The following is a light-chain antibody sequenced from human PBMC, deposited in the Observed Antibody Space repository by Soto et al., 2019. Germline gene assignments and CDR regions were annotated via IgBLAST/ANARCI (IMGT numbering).Light chain of an antibody. CDR3: CSYAGSYTLV. V-gene: IGLV2-11*01. CDR2: DVS. CDR1: SSDVGGYNY. J-gene: IGLJ2*01. Sequence: QSVLTQPRSVSGSPGQSVTISCTGTSSDVGGYNYVSWYQQHPGKAPKLMIYDVSKRPSGVPDRFSGSKSGNTASLTISGLQAEDEADYYCCSYAGSYTLVVVGGTKLTVL.